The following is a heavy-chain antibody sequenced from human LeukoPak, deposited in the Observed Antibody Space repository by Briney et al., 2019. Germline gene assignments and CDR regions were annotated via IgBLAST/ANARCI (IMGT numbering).Heavy chain of an antibody. Sequence: PGRSLRLSCAASGFTFSSYGMHWVRQAPGKGLEWVAVISYDGSNKYYADSVKGRFTISRDNSKNTLYLQMNSLRAEDTAVYYCAKDAVRYNWNDVPRIFFDYWGQGTQVTVSS. V-gene: IGHV3-30*18. CDR2: ISYDGSNK. CDR1: GFTFSSYG. CDR3: AKDAVRYNWNDVPRIFFDY. J-gene: IGHJ4*02. D-gene: IGHD1-1*01.